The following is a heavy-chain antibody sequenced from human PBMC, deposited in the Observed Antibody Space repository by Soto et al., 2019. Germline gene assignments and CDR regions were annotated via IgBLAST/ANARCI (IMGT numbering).Heavy chain of an antibody. CDR2: IYSGGST. D-gene: IGHD1-1*01. V-gene: IGHV3-66*01. CDR1: GFTVSSNY. CDR3: ARVALDDNYIES. J-gene: IGHJ4*02. Sequence: EVQLVESGGGLVQPGGSLRLTCVASGFTVSSNYMSWVRQAPGKGLEWVSVIYSGGSTYYSDSVKGRFIISRGNSENTVFLQMNNLRAEDTALYYCARVALDDNYIESWGEGALVTVSS.